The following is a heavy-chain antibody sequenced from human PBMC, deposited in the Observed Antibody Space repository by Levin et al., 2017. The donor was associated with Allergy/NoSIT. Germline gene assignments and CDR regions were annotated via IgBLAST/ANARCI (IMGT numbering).Heavy chain of an antibody. Sequence: GESLKISCAASGFTFSSYGMSWVRQTPGKGLEWVSSISASGTITYYADSVKGRLTISRDNSKNTVYLQMNNLRAEDTAVYYCAKASADSSGYLSAYWGQGTLVTVSS. CDR1: GFTFSSYG. D-gene: IGHD3-22*01. CDR2: ISASGTIT. V-gene: IGHV3-23*01. J-gene: IGHJ4*02. CDR3: AKASADSSGYLSAY.